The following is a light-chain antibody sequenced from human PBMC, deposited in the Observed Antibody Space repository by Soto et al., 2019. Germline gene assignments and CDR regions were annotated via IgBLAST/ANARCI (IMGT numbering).Light chain of an antibody. V-gene: IGKV2-28*01. CDR2: LGS. J-gene: IGKJ4*01. CDR3: RQALQGPPT. CDR1: QSPLHNNGQNC. Sequence: DIVMTQSPLSLPVTPGEPASISCRSSQSPLHNNGQNCLDWYLQKPGQSPQLLIHLGSVRASGVPDRFSGSGSGTDFTLKISRVEAEDVGVYYCRQALQGPPTFGGGTKVEIK.